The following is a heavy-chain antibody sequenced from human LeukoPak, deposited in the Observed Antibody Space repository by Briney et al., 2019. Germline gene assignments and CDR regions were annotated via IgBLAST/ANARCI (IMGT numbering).Heavy chain of an antibody. CDR2: IYSGGGT. V-gene: IGHV3-66*01. Sequence: GGSLRPSCAASGFTATSNYMSWVRRAPGEGLECVSVIYSGGGTYYADSVKGRFTISRDNSKNTLYLQMNSLRAEDTAVYYCARFRYSSSSRGYWFFDLWGRGTLVTVSS. D-gene: IGHD6-6*01. CDR1: GFTATSNY. J-gene: IGHJ2*01. CDR3: ARFRYSSSSRGYWFFDL.